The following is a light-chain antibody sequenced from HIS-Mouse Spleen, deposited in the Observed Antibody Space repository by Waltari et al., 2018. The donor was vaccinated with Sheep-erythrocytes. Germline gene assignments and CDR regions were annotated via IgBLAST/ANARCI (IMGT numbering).Light chain of an antibody. CDR1: SSYVGGYHY. CDR3: CSYAGSYNHV. CDR2: DVS. V-gene: IGLV2-11*02. Sequence: QSALTQPRSVSGSPGQSVTISCTGTSSYVGGYHYVSWYQQPPGKAPKLMIYDVSKRPSGVPDRFSGSKSGNTASLTISGLQAEDEADYYCCSYAGSYNHVFATGTKVTVL. J-gene: IGLJ1*01.